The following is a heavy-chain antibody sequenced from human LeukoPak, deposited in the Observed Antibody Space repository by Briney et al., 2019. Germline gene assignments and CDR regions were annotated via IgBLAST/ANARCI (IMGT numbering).Heavy chain of an antibody. V-gene: IGHV4-59*01. D-gene: IGHD3-10*01. CDR3: ARTSTYYYASGMPPKVIYFDY. Sequence: TETLSLTCTVSGGSISSSYWSWIRQPPGKGLKWIGYIYYSGSTNYNPSLKSRVTISVDTSKNQFSLKLSSVTAADTAVYYCARTSTYYYASGMPPKVIYFDYWGQGTLVTVSS. CDR2: IYYSGST. CDR1: GGSISSSY. J-gene: IGHJ4*02.